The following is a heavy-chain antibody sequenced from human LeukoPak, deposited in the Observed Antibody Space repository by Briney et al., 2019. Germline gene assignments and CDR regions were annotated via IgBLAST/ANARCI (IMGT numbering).Heavy chain of an antibody. CDR1: GFTFSSYS. D-gene: IGHD6-19*01. V-gene: IGHV3-21*01. CDR3: ASDRGIAVAGTLVGY. Sequence: GSLRLSCAASGFTFSSYSMNWVRQAPGKGLEWVSSISSSSSYIYYADSVKGRFTISRDNAKNSLYLQMNSLRAEDTAVYYCASDRGIAVAGTLVGYWGQGTLVTVSS. CDR2: ISSSSSYI. J-gene: IGHJ4*02.